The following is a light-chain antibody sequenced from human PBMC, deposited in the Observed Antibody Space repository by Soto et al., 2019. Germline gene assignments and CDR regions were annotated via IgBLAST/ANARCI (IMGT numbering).Light chain of an antibody. J-gene: IGKJ1*01. CDR2: AAS. V-gene: IGKV1-39*01. CDR1: QSISSY. Sequence: DIQMTQSPSSLSASVGDRVTITCRASQSISSYLNWYQQKPGKAPNLLIYAASSLQSGVPSRFSGSGSGTDFTLTISSLQPEDSATYYCHQSYSTPAFGQGTKVEIK. CDR3: HQSYSTPA.